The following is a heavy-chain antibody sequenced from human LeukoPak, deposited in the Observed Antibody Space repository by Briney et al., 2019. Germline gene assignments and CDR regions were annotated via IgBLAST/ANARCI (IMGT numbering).Heavy chain of an antibody. J-gene: IGHJ6*03. V-gene: IGHV3-21*01. Sequence: EAGGSLRLSCAASGFTFSSYSMGWVRQAPGKGLERVSSITSSSSHIYYADSVKGRFTISRDNAKNSVYLQMNSLRAEDTAVYYCARVKTGATVTTFHYYCMDVWGVGTTVTVSS. CDR1: GFTFSSYS. D-gene: IGHD4-11*01. CDR2: ITSSSSHI. CDR3: ARVKTGATVTTFHYYCMDV.